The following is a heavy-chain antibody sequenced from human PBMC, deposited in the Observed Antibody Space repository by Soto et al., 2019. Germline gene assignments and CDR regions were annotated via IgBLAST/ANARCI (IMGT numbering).Heavy chain of an antibody. Sequence: GGSLRLSCAVSGFICSSYDMSWVRQAPGKGLEWVSTILVGGSTHYEDSVKGRFTISRDKSKNTLYLQMNSLRAEDTAVYYCARESPIVVVPAAIRNNWFDPWGQGTLVTVSS. V-gene: IGHV3-23*01. J-gene: IGHJ5*02. D-gene: IGHD2-2*02. CDR3: ARESPIVVVPAAIRNNWFDP. CDR2: ILVGGST. CDR1: GFICSSYD.